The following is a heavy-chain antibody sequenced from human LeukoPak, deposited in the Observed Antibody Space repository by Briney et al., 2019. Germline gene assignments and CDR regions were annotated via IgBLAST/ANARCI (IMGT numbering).Heavy chain of an antibody. Sequence: PSETLSLTCTVSGGSISSSSSYWGWIRQPPGKGPEWIGSIYYSGSTYYNPSLKSRVTISVDTSKNQFSLKLSSVTAADTAVYYCARGWGDYVPNYFDYWGQGTLVTVSS. J-gene: IGHJ4*02. CDR1: GGSISSSSSY. V-gene: IGHV4-39*07. D-gene: IGHD4-17*01. CDR2: IYYSGST. CDR3: ARGWGDYVPNYFDY.